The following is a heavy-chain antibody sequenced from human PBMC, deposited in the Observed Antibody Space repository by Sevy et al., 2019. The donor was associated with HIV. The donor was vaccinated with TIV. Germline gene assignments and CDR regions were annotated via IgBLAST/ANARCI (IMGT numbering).Heavy chain of an antibody. CDR2: ISAYNGNT. Sequence: ASVKVSCKASGYTFTSYGISWVRQAPGQGLEWMGWISAYNGNTNYEQKLQGRVTMTTDTSTITAYMELRSLRSDDTAVYYCARDSITYYYDSSGYFHFDYWGQGTLVTVSS. CDR3: ARDSITYYYDSSGYFHFDY. J-gene: IGHJ4*02. V-gene: IGHV1-18*04. D-gene: IGHD3-22*01. CDR1: GYTFTSYG.